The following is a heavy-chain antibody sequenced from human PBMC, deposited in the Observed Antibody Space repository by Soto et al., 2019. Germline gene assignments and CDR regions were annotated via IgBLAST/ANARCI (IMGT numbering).Heavy chain of an antibody. Sequence: ASLNVSCKASGYTFAGYYMHWVRQTPGQGLEWMGWINPNSGGTNYAQKFQGWVTMTRDTSISTAYMELSRLRSDDTAVYYCARVSISSGWFYFDYWGQGTLVTVSS. J-gene: IGHJ4*02. CDR3: ARVSISSGWFYFDY. D-gene: IGHD6-19*01. V-gene: IGHV1-2*04. CDR2: INPNSGGT. CDR1: GYTFAGYY.